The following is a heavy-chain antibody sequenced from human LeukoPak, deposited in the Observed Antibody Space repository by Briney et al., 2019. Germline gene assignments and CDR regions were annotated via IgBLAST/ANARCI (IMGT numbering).Heavy chain of an antibody. J-gene: IGHJ6*03. Sequence: GASVKVSCKASGYTFTSYGISWVRQAPGQGLEWMGWISAYNGNTNYAQKLQGRVTMTTDTSTSTAYMELRSLRSDDTAVYYCAREYSSSWNYYYYYYMDVWGKGTTVTVS. CDR1: GYTFTSYG. CDR2: ISAYNGNT. CDR3: AREYSSSWNYYYYYYMDV. D-gene: IGHD6-13*01. V-gene: IGHV1-18*01.